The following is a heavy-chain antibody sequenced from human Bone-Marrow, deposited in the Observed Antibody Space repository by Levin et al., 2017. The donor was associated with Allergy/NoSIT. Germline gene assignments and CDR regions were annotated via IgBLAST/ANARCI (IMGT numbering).Heavy chain of an antibody. CDR1: GFTFSSYD. CDR2: IGTAADS. J-gene: IGHJ4*02. Sequence: GESLKISCAASGFTFSSYDMHWVRQATGRGLEWVSAIGTAADSYYSGSVKGRFTVSRDNAKNSFYLQMNGLRAGDTAVYYCARVALPRYCTSTSCSDSGYYFDYWGQGTLVTVSS. D-gene: IGHD2-2*01. CDR3: ARVALPRYCTSTSCSDSGYYFDY. V-gene: IGHV3-13*04.